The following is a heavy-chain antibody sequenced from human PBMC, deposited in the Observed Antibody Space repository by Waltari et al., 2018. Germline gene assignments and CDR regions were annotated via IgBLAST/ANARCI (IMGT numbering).Heavy chain of an antibody. J-gene: IGHJ4*02. D-gene: IGHD2-15*01. CDR1: GASITPYS. CDR2: MYYTGTA. V-gene: IGHV4-59*01. CDR3: ARDYPAAHVFDY. Sequence: QVQLQESGPGLVKPSETLSLTCTVSGASITPYSYSWIRQSPGKGLQWIGSMYYTGTAYYNPSLKSRVTISLDTSKNQFSLSLTSVTTADTAVYYCARDYPAAHVFDYWGQGTVVAVSS.